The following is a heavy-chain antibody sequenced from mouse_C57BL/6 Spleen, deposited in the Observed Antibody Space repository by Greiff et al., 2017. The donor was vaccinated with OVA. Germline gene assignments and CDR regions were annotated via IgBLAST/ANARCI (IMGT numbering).Heavy chain of an antibody. D-gene: IGHD1-1*01. CDR1: GYSFTGYY. V-gene: IGHV1-42*01. CDR3: ARRAYYYGSSYWYFDV. CDR2: INPSTGGT. Sequence: EVKLVESGPELVKPGASVKISCKASGYSFTGYYMNWVKQSPEKSLEWIGEINPSTGGTTYNQKFKAKATLTVDKSSSTAYMQLKSLTSEDSAVYYCARRAYYYGSSYWYFDVWGTGTTVTVSS. J-gene: IGHJ1*03.